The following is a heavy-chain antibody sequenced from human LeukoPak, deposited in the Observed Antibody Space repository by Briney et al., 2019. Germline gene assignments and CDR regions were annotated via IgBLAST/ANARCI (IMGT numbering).Heavy chain of an antibody. CDR1: GFTFSSYG. V-gene: IGHV3-30*03. Sequence: GGSLRLSCAASGFTFSSYGMHWVRQAPGKGLEWVAVISYDGSNKYYADSVKGRFTISRDNAKNSLYLQMNSLRAEDTAVYYCARVQRKYQLPRLNDYDYMDVWGKGTTVTISS. J-gene: IGHJ6*03. CDR3: ARVQRKYQLPRLNDYDYMDV. D-gene: IGHD2-2*01. CDR2: ISYDGSNK.